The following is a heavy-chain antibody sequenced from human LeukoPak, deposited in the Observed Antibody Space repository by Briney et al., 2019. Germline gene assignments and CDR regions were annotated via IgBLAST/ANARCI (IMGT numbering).Heavy chain of an antibody. D-gene: IGHD2-2*01. J-gene: IGHJ5*02. V-gene: IGHV6-1*01. Sequence: SSQTLSLTRAISGDIVPSNSVTWNWIRQSPSRGLEWLGRTYYRSTWYNDYAVSVRGRITVNPDTSKNQFSLHLNSVTPEDTAVYYCARRLTQYDCFDPWGQGILVTVSS. CDR2: TYYRSTWYN. CDR3: ARRLTQYDCFDP. CDR1: GDIVPSNSVT.